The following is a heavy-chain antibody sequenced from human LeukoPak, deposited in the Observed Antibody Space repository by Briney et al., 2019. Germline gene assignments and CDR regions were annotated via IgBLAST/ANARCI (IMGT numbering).Heavy chain of an antibody. CDR3: ARDLMGHDSSGYYYESRAFDI. J-gene: IGHJ3*02. CDR2: ISSSGSTI. V-gene: IGHV3-48*03. CDR1: GFTFSSYE. Sequence: GGSLRLSCAASGFTFSSYEVNWVRQAPGEGVEWVSYISSSGSTIYYADSEKGRFTIPRDNAKNSLYLQMNRLRAEDTAVYYCARDLMGHDSSGYYYESRAFDIWGQGTMVTVSS. D-gene: IGHD3-22*01.